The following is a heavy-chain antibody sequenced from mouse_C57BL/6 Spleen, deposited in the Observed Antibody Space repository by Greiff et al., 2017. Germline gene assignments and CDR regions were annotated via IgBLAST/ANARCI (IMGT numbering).Heavy chain of an antibody. CDR2: IWSGGST. CDR1: GFSLTSYG. J-gene: IGHJ4*01. V-gene: IGHV2-2*01. D-gene: IGHD1-1*01. Sequence: QVQLKESGPGLVQPSQSLSITCTVSGFSLTSYGVHWVRQSPGKGLEWLGVIWSGGSTDYNAAFISRRSISKDKSKNQVFFKMNSLQADDTAIYYCATSGLLRTDYYAMDYWGQGTSVTVSS. CDR3: ATSGLLRTDYYAMDY.